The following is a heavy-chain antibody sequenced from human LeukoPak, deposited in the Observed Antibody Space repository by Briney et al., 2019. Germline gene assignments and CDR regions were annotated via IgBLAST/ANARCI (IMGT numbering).Heavy chain of an antibody. D-gene: IGHD5-12*01. J-gene: IGHJ4*02. CDR1: GFIFSNYG. V-gene: IGHV3-23*01. CDR3: ARVRGAYDEFFDY. CDR2: IIGSGGST. Sequence: GGSLRLSCAASGFIFSNYGMSWVRQTPGKGLEWVSAIIGSGGSTYHADSVKGRFTISRDNSKNTLYLEMNSLRVEDTAVYYCARVRGAYDEFFDYWGQGTLVTVSS.